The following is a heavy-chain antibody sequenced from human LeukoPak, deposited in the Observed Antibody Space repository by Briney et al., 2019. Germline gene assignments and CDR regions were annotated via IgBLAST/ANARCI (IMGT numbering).Heavy chain of an antibody. Sequence: GGSLRLSCAASGFTFSSYAMHWVRQAPGKGLEWVAVISYDGSNKYYADSVKGRFTISRDNAKNSLYLQMNSLRAEDTAVYYCASDTGLRFFAYWGQGTLVTVSS. CDR1: GFTFSSYA. CDR3: ASDTGLRFFAY. D-gene: IGHD5-12*01. J-gene: IGHJ4*02. CDR2: ISYDGSNK. V-gene: IGHV3-30-3*01.